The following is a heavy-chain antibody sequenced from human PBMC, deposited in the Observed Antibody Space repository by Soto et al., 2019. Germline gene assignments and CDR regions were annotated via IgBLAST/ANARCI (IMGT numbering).Heavy chain of an antibody. CDR1: GGSINSDY. J-gene: IGHJ6*02. CDR3: ARDLLSGRYGMYV. Sequence: QVQLQESGPGLVKPSETLSLTCTVSGGSINSDYWSWIRQPPEKGLEWIGYVRNSGSTNYNPSLTCRVTISVDTSKNQFSLKLTSVTAADTGVYYCARDLLSGRYGMYVWGQGTTVTVSS. D-gene: IGHD1-26*01. V-gene: IGHV4-59*01. CDR2: VRNSGST.